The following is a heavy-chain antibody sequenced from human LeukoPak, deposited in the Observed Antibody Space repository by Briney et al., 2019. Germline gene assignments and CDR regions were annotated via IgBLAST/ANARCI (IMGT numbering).Heavy chain of an antibody. CDR1: GYTVTSYG. J-gene: IGHJ4*02. CDR2: ISAYNSNT. CDR3: ARHFTYYYDSSGYYADH. V-gene: IGHV1-18*01. Sequence: APVKVSCTASGYTVTSYGISWVREAPGQGLERIGGISAYNSNTNSAQNHQGRVTMTTDTSTSTASLELRSLTSDDTAVHYCARHFTYYYDSSGYYADHWGQGTLVTVSS. D-gene: IGHD3-22*01.